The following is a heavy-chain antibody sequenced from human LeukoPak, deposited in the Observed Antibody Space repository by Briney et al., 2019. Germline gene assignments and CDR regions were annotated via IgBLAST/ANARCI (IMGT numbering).Heavy chain of an antibody. CDR1: GGSISSRSYY. J-gene: IGHJ3*02. V-gene: IGHV4-39*07. CDR3: AREAGDSSGYYYDKGAFDI. Sequence: SETLSLTCSVSGGSISSRSYYWAWIRQPPGKGLEWIGSISYSGIDYYNPSLKSRVTMSVDTSKNQFSLKLSSVTAADTAVYYCAREAGDSSGYYYDKGAFDIWGQGTMVTVSS. CDR2: ISYSGID. D-gene: IGHD3-22*01.